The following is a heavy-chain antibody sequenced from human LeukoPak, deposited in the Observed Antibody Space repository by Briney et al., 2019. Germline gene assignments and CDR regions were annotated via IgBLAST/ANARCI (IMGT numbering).Heavy chain of an antibody. CDR3: ARGHSSGYYPKY. J-gene: IGHJ4*02. V-gene: IGHV3-21*05. CDR1: GFIYSNYG. Sequence: GGSLRLSCAASGFIYSNYGMNWARQAPGKGLEWVSYISGSGTYIDYSDSVKGRFTISRDNAKNSLYLQMNSLRAEDTAVYYCARGHSSGYYPKYWGQGTLVTVSS. CDR2: ISGSGTYI. D-gene: IGHD3-22*01.